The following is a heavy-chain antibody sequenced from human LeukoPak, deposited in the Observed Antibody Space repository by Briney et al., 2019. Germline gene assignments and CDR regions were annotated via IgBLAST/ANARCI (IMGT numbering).Heavy chain of an antibody. Sequence: ASVKVSCRASGGTFSSYAISWVRQAPGQGLEWMGGIIPIFGTANYAQKLQGRVTMTTDTSTSTAYMELRSLRSDDTAVYYCASTMGIWGQRTLVTVSS. CDR2: IIPIFGTA. J-gene: IGHJ4*02. V-gene: IGHV1-69*05. CDR1: GGTFSSYA. CDR3: ASTMGI. D-gene: IGHD7-27*01.